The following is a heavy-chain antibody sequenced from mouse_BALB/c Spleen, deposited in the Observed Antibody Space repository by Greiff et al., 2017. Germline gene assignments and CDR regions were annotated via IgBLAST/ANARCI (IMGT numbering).Heavy chain of an antibody. CDR1: GFTFTDYY. CDR3: AREGPHYFDY. J-gene: IGHJ2*01. Sequence: EVMLVESGGGLVQPGGSLRLSCATSGFTFTDYYMSWVRQPPGKALEWLGFIRNKANGYTTEYSASVKGRFTISRDNSQSILYLQMNTLRAEDSATYYCAREGPHYFDYWGQGTTLTVSS. V-gene: IGHV7-3*02. CDR2: IRNKANGYTT.